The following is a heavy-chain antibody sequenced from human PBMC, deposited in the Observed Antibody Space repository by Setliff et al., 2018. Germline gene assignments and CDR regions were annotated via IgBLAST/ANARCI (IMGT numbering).Heavy chain of an antibody. CDR2: VYSGGSP. J-gene: IGHJ2*01. Sequence: SETLSLTCKVSGDSMIGYYWSWIRQPPGKGLDWIGYVYSGGSPKYIPSLKSRVTMSVDTSKNQFSLRLDSVTAADTAVYYCASGRRDSYNFADWYFDLWGPGTLVTVSS. V-gene: IGHV4-59*08. CDR3: ASGRRDSYNFADWYFDL. D-gene: IGHD1-1*01. CDR1: GDSMIGYY.